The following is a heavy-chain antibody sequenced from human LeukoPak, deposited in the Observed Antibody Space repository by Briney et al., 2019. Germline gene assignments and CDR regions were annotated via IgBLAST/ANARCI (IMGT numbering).Heavy chain of an antibody. CDR1: GFTFSGHW. CDR3: ARGGRITIYPDY. V-gene: IGHV3-74*01. Sequence: GGSLRLSCAASGFTFSGHWMHWVRQAPGKGLVWVSRLNGDASSTNYADSVKDRFTISRDNAKNTLYLQMNGLRAEDTAVYYCARGGRITIYPDYWGPGTLVTVSS. J-gene: IGHJ4*02. CDR2: LNGDASST. D-gene: IGHD3-3*01.